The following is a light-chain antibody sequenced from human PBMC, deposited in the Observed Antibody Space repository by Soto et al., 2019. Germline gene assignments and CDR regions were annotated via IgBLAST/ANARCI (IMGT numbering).Light chain of an antibody. CDR1: KSVSSN. CDR3: QQYNKWPLT. V-gene: IGKV3-15*01. Sequence: EIVISQSRDTLSVCPGVDPAVRRIISKSVSSNLAWYQQKPGQAPRLLIYAASARATGIPARFSGCGSGTEFTVIISSLQSEDFAVYYCQQYNKWPLTFGPGTKVDIK. J-gene: IGKJ3*01. CDR2: AAS.